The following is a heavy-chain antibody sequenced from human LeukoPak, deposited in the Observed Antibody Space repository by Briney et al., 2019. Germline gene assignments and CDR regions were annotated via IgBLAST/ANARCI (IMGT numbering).Heavy chain of an antibody. J-gene: IGHJ5*02. CDR1: GGSISSYC. V-gene: IGHV4-59*06. CDR2: IYYSGST. Sequence: SETLSLTCTVSGGSISSYCWSWIRQHPGKGLEWIGYIYYSGSTYYNPSLKSRVTISVDTSKNQFSLKLSSVTAADTAVYYCAKGYGDYESNWFDPWGQGTLVTVSS. D-gene: IGHD4-17*01. CDR3: AKGYGDYESNWFDP.